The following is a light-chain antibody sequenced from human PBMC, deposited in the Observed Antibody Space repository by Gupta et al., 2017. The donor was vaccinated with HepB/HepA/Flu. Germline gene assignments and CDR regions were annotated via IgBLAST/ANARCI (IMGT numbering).Light chain of an antibody. J-gene: IGLJ2*01. Sequence: QSALTQPASVSGSPGQSITISCTGTSSDVGSYSLVSWYQQHPGKAPKLIIYEVSKRPSGVSYRFSGSKSGNTASLTISGLQAEDEADYYCCSYAGGGTFAIGGGTKLTVL. CDR1: SSDVGSYSL. CDR2: EVS. V-gene: IGLV2-23*02. CDR3: CSYAGGGTFA.